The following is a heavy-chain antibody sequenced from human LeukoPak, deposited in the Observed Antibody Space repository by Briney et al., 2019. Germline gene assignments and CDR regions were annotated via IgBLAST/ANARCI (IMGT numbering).Heavy chain of an antibody. Sequence: GGSLRLSCAASGSTFSDYYMSWIRQAPGKGLEWVSYISSSSSYTNYADSVKGRFTISRDNAKNSLYLQMNSLRAEDTAVYYCARDPPYCSGGSCYSVYYFDYWGQGTLVTVSS. D-gene: IGHD2-15*01. CDR2: ISSSSSYT. V-gene: IGHV3-11*06. CDR3: ARDPPYCSGGSCYSVYYFDY. J-gene: IGHJ4*02. CDR1: GSTFSDYY.